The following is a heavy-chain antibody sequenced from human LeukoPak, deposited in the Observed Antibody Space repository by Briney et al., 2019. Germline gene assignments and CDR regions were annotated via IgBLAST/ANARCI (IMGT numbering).Heavy chain of an antibody. D-gene: IGHD3-22*01. CDR1: GYTFTGYY. CDR2: INPNSGGT. J-gene: IGHJ4*02. Sequence: ASVKVSCKASGYTFTGYYMHWVRQAPGQGLEWMGWINPNSGGTNYAQKFQGRVTMTRDTSISTAYIELSRLRSDDTAVYYCARGIVVVITPPREAYFDYWGQGTLVTVSS. CDR3: ARGIVVVITPPREAYFDY. V-gene: IGHV1-2*02.